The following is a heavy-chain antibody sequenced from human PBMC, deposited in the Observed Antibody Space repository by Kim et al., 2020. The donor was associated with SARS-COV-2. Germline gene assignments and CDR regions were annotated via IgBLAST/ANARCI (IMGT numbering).Heavy chain of an antibody. J-gene: IGHJ4*02. V-gene: IGHV3-30*18. D-gene: IGHD1-20*01. CDR2: VSIAGSTR. CDR3: ANEDHNWSFCDY. Sequence: GGSLRLSCEVSGVTFSNYGMPWVRQAPGKGLEWVAVVSIAGSTRFYADSVKGRFTISRDDSLGTLYLQMSSLRVEDTAVYYCANEDHNWSFCDYWGQGTLVTVSS. CDR1: GVTFSNYG.